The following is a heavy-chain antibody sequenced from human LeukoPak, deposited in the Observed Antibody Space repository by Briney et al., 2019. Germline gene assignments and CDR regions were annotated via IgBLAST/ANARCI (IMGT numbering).Heavy chain of an antibody. CDR3: ARGRVGATTGWFDP. CDR1: GYTFTSYD. J-gene: IGHJ5*02. Sequence: GASVKVSCKASGYTFTSYDINWVRQATGQGLEWVGWMNPNSGNTGYAQKFQGRVTITRNTSISTAYMELSSLRSEDTAVYYCARGRVGATTGWFDPWGQGTLVTVSS. V-gene: IGHV1-8*03. D-gene: IGHD1-26*01. CDR2: MNPNSGNT.